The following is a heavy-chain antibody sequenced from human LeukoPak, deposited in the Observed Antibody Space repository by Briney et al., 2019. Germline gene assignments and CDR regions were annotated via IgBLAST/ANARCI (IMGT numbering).Heavy chain of an antibody. CDR2: INHSGST. CDR3: ARGRAIGAVAGSFYYYYYGMDV. V-gene: IGHV4-34*01. Sequence: SETLSLTCAVSGGSFSGYYWSWIRQPPGKGLEWIGEINHSGSTNYNPSLKSRVTISVDTSKNQFSLKLSSVTAADTAVYYCARGRAIGAVAGSFYYYYYGMDVWGQGTTVTVSS. J-gene: IGHJ6*02. D-gene: IGHD6-19*01. CDR1: GGSFSGYY.